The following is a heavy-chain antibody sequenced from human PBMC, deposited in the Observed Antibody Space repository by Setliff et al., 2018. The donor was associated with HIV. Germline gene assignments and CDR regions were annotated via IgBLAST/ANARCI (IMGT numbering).Heavy chain of an antibody. Sequence: SVKVSCKASGGTFSSYAISWVRQAPGQGLEWMGGIIPIFGTANYAQKFQGRVTITRDTSASTAYMELSSLRSEDTAVYYCAREFRIYYGMDVWGQGTTVTVSS. D-gene: IGHD2-15*01. CDR2: IIPIFGTA. V-gene: IGHV1-69*05. CDR1: GGTFSSYA. CDR3: AREFRIYYGMDV. J-gene: IGHJ6*02.